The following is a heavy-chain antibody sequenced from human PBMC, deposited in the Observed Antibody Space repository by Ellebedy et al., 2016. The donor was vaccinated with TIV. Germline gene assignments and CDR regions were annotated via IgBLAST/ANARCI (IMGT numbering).Heavy chain of an antibody. J-gene: IGHJ4*02. Sequence: GGSLRLXXAASGFTFSNYWMHWVRQAPGKGLVWVSRIKSDGSSTTYADSAKGRFTISRDNAKNTLYLQMNSLRVEDTAVYYCARDPGELLPGLADYWGQGTLVTVSS. D-gene: IGHD1-26*01. CDR2: IKSDGSST. CDR3: ARDPGELLPGLADY. CDR1: GFTFSNYW. V-gene: IGHV3-74*01.